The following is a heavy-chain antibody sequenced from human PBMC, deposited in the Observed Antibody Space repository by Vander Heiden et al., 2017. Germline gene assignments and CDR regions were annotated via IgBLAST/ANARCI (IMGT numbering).Heavy chain of an antibody. Sequence: EVQLVESGGGLVQPGRSLRLSCAASGFTFDVYAMHWVRQAPGKGLEWVSGISWNSGSIGYADSVKGRITISRDNAKNSLYLQMNSLRAEDTALYYCAKGPATAYYYYGMDVWGQGTTVTVSS. V-gene: IGHV3-9*01. CDR3: AKGPATAYYYYGMDV. D-gene: IGHD1-26*01. J-gene: IGHJ6*02. CDR2: ISWNSGSI. CDR1: GFTFDVYA.